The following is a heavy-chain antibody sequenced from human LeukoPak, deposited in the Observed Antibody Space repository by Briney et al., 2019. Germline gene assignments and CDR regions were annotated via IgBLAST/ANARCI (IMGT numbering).Heavy chain of an antibody. CDR1: GFTFSSYW. D-gene: IGHD3-22*01. V-gene: IGHV3-7*01. Sequence: PGGSLRLSCAASGFTFSSYWMSWVRQAPGKGLEWVANIKQDGSEKYYVDSVKGRFTISRDNAKNSLYLQMNSLRAEDTAVYYCASGPQGEYYDSSGYYYGYWGQGTLVTVSS. CDR2: IKQDGSEK. J-gene: IGHJ4*02. CDR3: ASGPQGEYYDSSGYYYGY.